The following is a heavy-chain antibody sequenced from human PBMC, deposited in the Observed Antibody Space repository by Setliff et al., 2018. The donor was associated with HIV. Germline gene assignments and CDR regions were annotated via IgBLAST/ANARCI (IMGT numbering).Heavy chain of an antibody. V-gene: IGHV4-31*03. CDR3: ARVPTNPDFYYYYMDV. J-gene: IGHJ6*03. Sequence: PSETLSLTCTVSGDSITNNNFFWTWVRQDPGKGLEWIGYIYYSGGTYYNPSLKSRVTISVDTSKNQFSLKLSSVTAADTAVYYCARVPTNPDFYYYYMDVWGKGTTVTVSS. CDR1: GDSITNNNFF. CDR2: IYYSGGT.